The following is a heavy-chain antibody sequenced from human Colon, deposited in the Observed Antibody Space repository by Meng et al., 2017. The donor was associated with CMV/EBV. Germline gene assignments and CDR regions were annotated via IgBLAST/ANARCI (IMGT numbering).Heavy chain of an antibody. J-gene: IGHJ5*02. Sequence: GESLKISCAASGFTFRYYAMNWVRQGPGKALEWVASISSNTFYKYYTDSVKGRFSVSRDNAQDSLSLQMDSLRAEDTAIYYCVRHDMDIYTNPSLDPWGVGTLVTAPQ. CDR1: GFTFRYYA. V-gene: IGHV3-21*01. D-gene: IGHD1-1*01. CDR2: ISSNTFYK. CDR3: VRHDMDIYTNPSLDP.